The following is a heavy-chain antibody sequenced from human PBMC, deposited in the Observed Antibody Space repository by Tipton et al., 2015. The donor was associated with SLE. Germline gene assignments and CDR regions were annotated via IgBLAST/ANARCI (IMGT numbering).Heavy chain of an antibody. Sequence: TLSLTCTVSGGSISSYYWSWIRQPPGKGLEWIGYIYYSGSTNYNPSLKSRVTISVDTSKNQFSLKLMSVTGADTAAYFCARARSDDTFWTDYFYFFYYMDVWGKGTTVTVSS. CDR2: IYYSGST. CDR1: GGSISSYY. D-gene: IGHD3/OR15-3a*01. J-gene: IGHJ6*03. V-gene: IGHV4-59*12. CDR3: ARARSDDTFWTDYFYFFYYMDV.